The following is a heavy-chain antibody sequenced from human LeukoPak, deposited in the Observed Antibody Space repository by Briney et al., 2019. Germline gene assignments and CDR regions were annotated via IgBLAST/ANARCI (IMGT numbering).Heavy chain of an antibody. CDR1: GGSISSSSYY. D-gene: IGHD6-6*01. V-gene: IGHV4-39*07. J-gene: IGHJ3*02. Sequence: PSETLSLTCTVSGGSISSSSYYWGWIRQPPGKGLEWIGSIYYSGSTYYNPSLKSRVTISVDTSKNQFSLKLSSVTAADTAVYYCARAYSSSSGRDAFDIWGQGTMVTVSS. CDR2: IYYSGST. CDR3: ARAYSSSSGRDAFDI.